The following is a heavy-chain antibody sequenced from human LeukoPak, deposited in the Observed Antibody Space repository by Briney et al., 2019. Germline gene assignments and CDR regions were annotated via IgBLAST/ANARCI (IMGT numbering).Heavy chain of an antibody. D-gene: IGHD1-26*01. CDR1: GFTFSSYS. V-gene: IGHV3-21*01. Sequence: GGSLRLSCAASGFTFSSYSMNWVRQAPGKGLEWVSSISSSSSYIYYADSVKGRFTISRDNAKNSLYLQMNSLRAEDTAVYYCARDWSGSYYFDHWGQGTLVTVSS. J-gene: IGHJ4*02. CDR3: ARDWSGSYYFDH. CDR2: ISSSSSYI.